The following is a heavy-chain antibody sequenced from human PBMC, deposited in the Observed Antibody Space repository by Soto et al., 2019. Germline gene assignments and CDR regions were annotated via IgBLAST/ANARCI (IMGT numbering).Heavy chain of an antibody. V-gene: IGHV4-59*08. J-gene: IGHJ4*02. Sequence: SDNMFLPCPVSGGSISTYYRRGTRQPPGKELEWIGYIYYSGSTNYNPSLKSRVTISVDTSKNQFSLKLSSVTAADTAVYYCARIINWNDSDYWGQGTLVTVSS. CDR3: ARIINWNDSDY. CDR1: GGSISTYY. D-gene: IGHD1-20*01. CDR2: IYYSGST.